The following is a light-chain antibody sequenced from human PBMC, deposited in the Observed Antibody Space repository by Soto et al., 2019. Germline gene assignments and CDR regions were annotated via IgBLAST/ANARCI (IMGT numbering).Light chain of an antibody. V-gene: IGLV2-14*01. J-gene: IGLJ2*01. CDR1: SRDVGAYNY. Sequence: QSVLTQPASVSGSPGQSITISCTGTSRDVGAYNYVSWYQHHPGRAPKLIIFEVSHRPSGVSDRFSGSKSGNTASLTISGLQTEDEADYYCTSYTRTRTLLFGGGTKLTVL. CDR2: EVS. CDR3: TSYTRTRTLL.